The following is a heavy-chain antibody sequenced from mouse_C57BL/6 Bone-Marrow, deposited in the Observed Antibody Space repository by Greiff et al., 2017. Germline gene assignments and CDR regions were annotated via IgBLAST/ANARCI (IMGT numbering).Heavy chain of an antibody. CDR1: GYTFTSYW. D-gene: IGHD1-1*01. J-gene: IGHJ4*01. Sequence: QVQLQQPGAELVKPGASVKLSCKASGYTFTSYWMHWVKQRPGQGLEWIGMIHPNSGSTNYNEKFKSKATLTVDKSSSTAYMQLSSLTSEDSAVYDCAREDDGSSYGDAMDYWDQGTSVTVSA. CDR3: AREDDGSSYGDAMDY. V-gene: IGHV1-64*01. CDR2: IHPNSGST.